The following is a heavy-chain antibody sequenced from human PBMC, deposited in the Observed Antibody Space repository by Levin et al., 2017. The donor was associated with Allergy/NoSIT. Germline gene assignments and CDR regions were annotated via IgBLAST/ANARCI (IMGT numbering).Heavy chain of an antibody. D-gene: IGHD3-10*01. CDR2: ISYDGSNK. Sequence: PGGSLRLSCAASGFTFSDYGMHWVRQAPGKGLEWVAVISYDGSNKYYADSVKGRFTISRDNSKNTLYLQINSLGAEDTAVFHCARDKRGVRSLSPYYFYYGMDVWGQGTTVTVSS. V-gene: IGHV3-30*03. CDR1: GFTFSDYG. J-gene: IGHJ6*02. CDR3: ARDKRGVRSLSPYYFYYGMDV.